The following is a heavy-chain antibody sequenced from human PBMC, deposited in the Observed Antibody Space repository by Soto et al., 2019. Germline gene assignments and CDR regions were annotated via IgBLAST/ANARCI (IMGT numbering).Heavy chain of an antibody. Sequence: EVQLLESGGGLVQPGGSLRLSCAASGFTFNIYAMSWVRQAPGKGLEWVSAISGSGGGTYYADSVEGRFTISRDNSNNELYLRMGSLRAEDTAVYYCAKCGYDSSGRLLRYSQHWGQGTLVTVSS. CDR1: GFTFNIYA. CDR3: AKCGYDSSGRLLRYSQH. J-gene: IGHJ1*01. CDR2: ISGSGGGT. D-gene: IGHD3-22*01. V-gene: IGHV3-23*01.